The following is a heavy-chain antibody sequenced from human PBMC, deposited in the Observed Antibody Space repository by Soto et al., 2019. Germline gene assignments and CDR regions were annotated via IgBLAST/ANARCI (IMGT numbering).Heavy chain of an antibody. CDR3: ARDRLVAARNWFDP. J-gene: IGHJ5*02. V-gene: IGHV3-30-3*01. Sequence: GSLRLSCTASGFTFSSYAMHWVRQAPGKGLEWVAVISYDGSNKYYADSVKGRFTISRDNSKNTLYLQMNSLRAEDTAVYYCARDRLVAARNWFDPWGQGTLVTVSS. CDR2: ISYDGSNK. D-gene: IGHD6-6*01. CDR1: GFTFSSYA.